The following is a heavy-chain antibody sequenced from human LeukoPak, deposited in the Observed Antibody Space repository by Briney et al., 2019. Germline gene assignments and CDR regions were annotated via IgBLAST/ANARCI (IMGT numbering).Heavy chain of an antibody. J-gene: IGHJ3*02. CDR1: GFTFGSYG. CDR3: AKVGELHAFDI. V-gene: IGHV3-30*18. Sequence: QPGRSLRLSCAASGFTFGSYGMHWVRQAPGKGLEWVAAISYDGSNKYYADSVKGRFTISRDNSKNTLYLQMNSLRAEDTAVYYCAKVGELHAFDIWGQRTMVTVSS. D-gene: IGHD1-26*01. CDR2: ISYDGSNK.